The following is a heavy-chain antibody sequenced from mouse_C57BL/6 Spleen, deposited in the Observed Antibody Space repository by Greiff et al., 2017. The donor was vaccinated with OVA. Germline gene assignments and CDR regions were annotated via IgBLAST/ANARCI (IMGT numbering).Heavy chain of an antibody. J-gene: IGHJ1*03. CDR1: GYAFSSYW. D-gene: IGHD1-1*01. CDR2: IYPGDGDT. V-gene: IGHV1-80*01. Sequence: VQLQQSGAELVKPGASVKISCKASGYAFSSYWMNWVKQRPGKGLEWIGQIYPGDGDTNYNGKFKGKATLTADKSSSTAYMQLSSLTSEDSAVYFCARPPPDYYGSSYGYFDVWGTGTTGTVSS. CDR3: ARPPPDYYGSSYGYFDV.